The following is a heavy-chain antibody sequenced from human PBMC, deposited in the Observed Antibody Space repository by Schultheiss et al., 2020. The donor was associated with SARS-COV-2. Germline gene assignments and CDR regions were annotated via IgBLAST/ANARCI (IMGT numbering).Heavy chain of an antibody. Sequence: SETLSLTCTVSGGSISSYYWGWIRQPPGKGLEWIGSIYYSGSTNYNPSLKSRVTISVDTSKNQFSLKLSSVTAADTAVYYCASPFGSSPGAFDIWGQGTMVTVSS. CDR2: IYYSGST. D-gene: IGHD6-6*01. V-gene: IGHV4-59*08. CDR3: ASPFGSSPGAFDI. CDR1: GGSISSYY. J-gene: IGHJ3*02.